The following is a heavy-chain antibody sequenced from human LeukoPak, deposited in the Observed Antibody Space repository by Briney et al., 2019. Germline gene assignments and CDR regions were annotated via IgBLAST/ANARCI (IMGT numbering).Heavy chain of an antibody. D-gene: IGHD3-16*01. V-gene: IGHV1-18*01. CDR1: GYTFTNYG. Sequence: ASVKVSCKASGYTFTNYGISWVRQAPGQGLEWMGWINPNSGGTNYAQKFQGRVTMTEDTSTDTAYMELSSLRSEDTAVYYCATPLRGASWGQGTLVTVSS. CDR3: ATPLRGAS. CDR2: INPNSGGT. J-gene: IGHJ5*02.